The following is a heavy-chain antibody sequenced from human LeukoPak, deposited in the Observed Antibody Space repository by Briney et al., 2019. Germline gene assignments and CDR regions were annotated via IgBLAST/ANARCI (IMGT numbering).Heavy chain of an antibody. V-gene: IGHV3-30*04. J-gene: IGHJ4*02. CDR1: GFTFSSYA. Sequence: PGRSLRLSCAASGFTFSSYAMHRVRQAPGKGLEWVAVISYDGSNKYYADSVKGRFTISRDNSKNTLYLQMNSLRAEDTAVYYCARDLLDGYGYFDYWGQGTLVTVSS. CDR3: ARDLLDGYGYFDY. D-gene: IGHD5-24*01. CDR2: ISYDGSNK.